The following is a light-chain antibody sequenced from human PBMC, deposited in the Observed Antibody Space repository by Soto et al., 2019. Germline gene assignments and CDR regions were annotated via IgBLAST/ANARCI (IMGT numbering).Light chain of an antibody. Sequence: EIVMMQSPATLSVSPGERATLSCRASQSVSSNLAWYQQKPGQAPRLLIYGASTRATGIPAKFSGGWSGTEFTLTISSLQSEDFGIYYCQQYKNGWTFGQGTKVDIK. CDR2: GAS. V-gene: IGKV3-15*01. CDR1: QSVSSN. J-gene: IGKJ1*01. CDR3: QQYKNGWT.